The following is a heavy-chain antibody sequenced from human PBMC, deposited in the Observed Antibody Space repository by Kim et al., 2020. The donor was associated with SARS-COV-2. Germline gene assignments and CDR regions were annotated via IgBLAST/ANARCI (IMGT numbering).Heavy chain of an antibody. D-gene: IGHD6-19*01. J-gene: IGHJ6*02. CDR2: IYYSGST. V-gene: IGHV4-59*12. CDR1: GGSISSYY. Sequence: SETLSLTCTVSGGSISSYYWSWIRQPPGKGLEWIGYIYYSGSTNYNPSLKSRVTISVDTSKNQFSLKLSSVTAADTAVYYCARAGEQWRPLYYYGMDVWGQGTTVTVSS. CDR3: ARAGEQWRPLYYYGMDV.